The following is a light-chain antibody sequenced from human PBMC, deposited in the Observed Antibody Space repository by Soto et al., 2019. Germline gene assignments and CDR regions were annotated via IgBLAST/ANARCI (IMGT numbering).Light chain of an antibody. CDR2: DAS. V-gene: IGKV3-11*01. CDR3: QQRKYWPPLT. CDR1: QSVDIY. J-gene: IGKJ4*01. Sequence: PGERATLSCRTSQSVDIYLAWYQQQPGQAPRLLIYDASNRVTGIPTRFSGSGSGTDFTLTISSLEPEDFAVYFCQQRKYWPPLTFGGGTKVEIK.